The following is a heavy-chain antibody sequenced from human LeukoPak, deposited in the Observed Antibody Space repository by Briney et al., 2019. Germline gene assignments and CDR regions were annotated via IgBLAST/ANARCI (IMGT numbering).Heavy chain of an antibody. CDR2: ISSRSRTI. D-gene: IGHD3-16*02. J-gene: IGHJ6*03. CDR1: GFTFSSYS. CDR3: ARDRGGIGYYMDV. Sequence: HSGGSLRLSCAASGFTFSSYSMNWVRQAPGKGLEWVSYISSRSRTIYYADSVKGRFTISRDNAKTSLYLQMNSLRAEDTALYYCARDRGGIGYYMDVWGKGTTVTVSS. V-gene: IGHV3-48*01.